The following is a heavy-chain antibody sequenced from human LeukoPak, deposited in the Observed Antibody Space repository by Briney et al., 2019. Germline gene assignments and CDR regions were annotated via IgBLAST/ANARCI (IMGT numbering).Heavy chain of an antibody. J-gene: IGHJ4*02. Sequence: GGSLRLSCAASGFTFSNAWMSCVRHAPGKELEWVGRIKSKTEGGTTDYAAPVKGRFTISRDDSKNTLCLQMNSLKTEDTAVYYCTTIDYWGQGTLVTVSS. V-gene: IGHV3-15*01. CDR1: GFTFSNAW. CDR2: IKSKTEGGTT. CDR3: TTIDY.